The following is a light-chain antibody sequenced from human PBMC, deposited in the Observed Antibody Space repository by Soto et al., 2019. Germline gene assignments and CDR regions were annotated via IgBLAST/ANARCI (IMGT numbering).Light chain of an antibody. CDR2: GAS. CDR3: LQFGSSPLFT. CDR1: QSVSSSY. J-gene: IGKJ3*01. Sequence: EIVLTQSPGTLSLSPGERATLSCRASQSVSSSYLAWYQHKPGQAPRLLIYGASSRATGIPDRFSGSGSGTDFTLTISRLEPEDFAVYYCLQFGSSPLFTFGPGNQVDVK. V-gene: IGKV3-20*01.